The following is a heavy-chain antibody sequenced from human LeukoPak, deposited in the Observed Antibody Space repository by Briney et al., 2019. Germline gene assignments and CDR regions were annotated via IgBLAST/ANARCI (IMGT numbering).Heavy chain of an antibody. V-gene: IGHV4-34*01. D-gene: IGHD3-22*01. J-gene: IGHJ4*02. Sequence: SETLSLTCAVYGGSFSRYYWSWIRQPPGKGLEGIGEINHSGSTNYNPSLKSRVTISVDTSKNQFSLKLSSVTAADTAVYFCSRGLDSRKLGYWGQGTLVTVSS. CDR1: GGSFSRYY. CDR3: SRGLDSRKLGY. CDR2: INHSGST.